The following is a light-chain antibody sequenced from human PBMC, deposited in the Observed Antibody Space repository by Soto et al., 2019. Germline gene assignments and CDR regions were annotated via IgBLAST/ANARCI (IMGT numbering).Light chain of an antibody. J-gene: IGKJ5*01. CDR2: GVS. Sequence: EIALTHAPCTMSLSPGSSCNLSCRASQSVIGRQLAWYQHKPGQAPRLLIYGVSTRATGIPDRFTGSGSGTDFTLTISRLEPADFAAFYCQVYGPSHQITFGQGTRLEIK. CDR1: QSVIGRQ. CDR3: QVYGPSHQIT. V-gene: IGKV3-20*01.